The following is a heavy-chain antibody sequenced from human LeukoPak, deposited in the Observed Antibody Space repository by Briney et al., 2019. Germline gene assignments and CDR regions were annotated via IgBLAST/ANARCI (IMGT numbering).Heavy chain of an antibody. J-gene: IGHJ4*02. D-gene: IGHD3-9*01. CDR2: ITGGGSGI. Sequence: PGASLRLSCAASGFTFSNYAMSWVRQAPGKGLEWVSAITGGGSGIYYADSMKSRFTISRDNSKNTLYLQINGLRAEDTAVYYCAKRGDYDVLTGYYVSDYWGQGTLVTVSS. V-gene: IGHV3-23*01. CDR1: GFTFSNYA. CDR3: AKRGDYDVLTGYYVSDY.